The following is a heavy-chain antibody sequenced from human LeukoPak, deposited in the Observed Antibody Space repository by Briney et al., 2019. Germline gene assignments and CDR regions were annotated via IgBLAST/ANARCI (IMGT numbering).Heavy chain of an antibody. D-gene: IGHD1-14*01. CDR1: GFTFNNAW. CDR2: IKIKTDGGTT. V-gene: IGHV3-15*01. CDR3: TTIRSTWGY. J-gene: IGHJ4*02. Sequence: PGGSLRLSCAASGFTFNNAWMTWVRQAPGKGLEWVGCIKIKTDGGTTDYAAHVKGRFTISSDDSKNTLYLQMNSLKTQDTDHYYSTTIRSTWGYWGQGNLVTVSS.